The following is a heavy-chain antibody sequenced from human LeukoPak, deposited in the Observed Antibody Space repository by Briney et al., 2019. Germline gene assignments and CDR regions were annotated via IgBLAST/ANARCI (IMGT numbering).Heavy chain of an antibody. CDR1: GGSISSYY. CDR3: ARQSRGIAVAGLDY. V-gene: IGHV4-59*08. D-gene: IGHD6-19*01. CDR2: IYYNGST. Sequence: SETLSLTCTVSGGSISSYYWTWIRQPPGKGLEWIGYIYYNGSTNYNPSLKGRVTISVDTSKNQFSLKLNSVTAADTAVYYCARQSRGIAVAGLDYWGQGTLVTVSS. J-gene: IGHJ4*02.